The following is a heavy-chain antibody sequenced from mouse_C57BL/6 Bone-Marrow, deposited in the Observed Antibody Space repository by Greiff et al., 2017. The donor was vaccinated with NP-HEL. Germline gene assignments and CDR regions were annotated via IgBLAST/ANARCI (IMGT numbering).Heavy chain of an antibody. CDR3: ARAEYREDYAMDY. CDR1: GYTFTSYG. CDR2: IYPRSGNT. D-gene: IGHD2-10*02. J-gene: IGHJ4*01. Sequence: VQLQQSGAELARPGASVKLSCKASGYTFTSYGISWVKQRTGQGLEWIGEIYPRSGNTYYNEKFKGKATLTADKSSSTSYMELRSLTSEDSAVYFCARAEYREDYAMDYWGQGTSVTVSS. V-gene: IGHV1-81*01.